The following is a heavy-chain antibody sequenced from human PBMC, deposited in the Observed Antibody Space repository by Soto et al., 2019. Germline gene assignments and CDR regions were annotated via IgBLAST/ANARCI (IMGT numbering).Heavy chain of an antibody. Sequence: GGSLRLSCAASGFTFSSYGMHWVRQAPGKGLEWVAVISYDGSNKYYVDSVKGRFTISRDNSKNTLYLQMNSLRAEDTAVYYCAKGLYSGYDLADAFDIWGQGTMVTVSS. D-gene: IGHD5-12*01. CDR2: ISYDGSNK. CDR3: AKGLYSGYDLADAFDI. CDR1: GFTFSSYG. V-gene: IGHV3-30*18. J-gene: IGHJ3*02.